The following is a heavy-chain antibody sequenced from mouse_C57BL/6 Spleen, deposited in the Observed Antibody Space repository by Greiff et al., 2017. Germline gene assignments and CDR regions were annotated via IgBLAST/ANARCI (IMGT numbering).Heavy chain of an antibody. CDR3: TQSSLDY. Sequence: VQRVESGAELVRPGASVTLSCKASGYSFTDYEMHWVKQTPVHGLEWIGSSDANTGCTAYNKKSKGKGILTADKYSSTAYMELRGLTSEDSAVYYSTQSSLDYWGQGTTLTVSS. CDR1: GYSFTDYE. J-gene: IGHJ2*01. V-gene: IGHV1-15*01. CDR2: SDANTGCT.